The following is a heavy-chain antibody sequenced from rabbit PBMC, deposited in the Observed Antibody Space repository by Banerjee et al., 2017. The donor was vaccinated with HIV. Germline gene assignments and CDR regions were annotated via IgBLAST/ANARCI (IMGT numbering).Heavy chain of an antibody. D-gene: IGHD4-1*01. CDR3: ARDLAGVTGWNFGL. CDR2: LFVGSSEFT. V-gene: IGHV1S45*01. CDR1: GFTISSTYY. J-gene: IGHJ4*01. Sequence: QEQLVESGGDLVKPEGSLTLTCKASGFTISSTYYMCWVRQAPGKGLEWIACLFVGSSEFTYSPSWAKGRFTISKTSSTTVTLQMTSLTAADTATYFCARDLAGVTGWNFGLWGPGTLVTVS.